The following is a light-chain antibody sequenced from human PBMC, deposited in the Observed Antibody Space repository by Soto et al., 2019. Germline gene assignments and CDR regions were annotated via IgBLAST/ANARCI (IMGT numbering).Light chain of an antibody. CDR1: QSLLQSNGYNY. J-gene: IGKJ1*01. Sequence: DIVMTQSPLSLPVTPGEPASISCRSSQSLLQSNGYNYLDWYLQKPGQSPQVLIYLGSNRASGVHDRFSGSGSGADSTLKISRVEAEDVGVYYCMQAIQIPPTFGQGTRVEIK. CDR3: MQAIQIPPT. CDR2: LGS. V-gene: IGKV2-28*01.